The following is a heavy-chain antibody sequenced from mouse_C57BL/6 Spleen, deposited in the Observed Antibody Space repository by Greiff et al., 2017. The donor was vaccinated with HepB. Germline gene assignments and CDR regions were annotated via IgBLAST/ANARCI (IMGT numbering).Heavy chain of an antibody. J-gene: IGHJ1*03. V-gene: IGHV1-53*01. CDR3: ARSISYYSNYDWYFDV. D-gene: IGHD2-5*01. Sequence: VQLQQPGTELVKPGASVKLSCKASGYTFTSYWMHWVKQRPGQGLEWIGNINPSNGGTNYNEKFKSKATLTVDKSSSTAYMQLSSLTSEDSAVYYCARSISYYSNYDWYFDVWGTGTTVTVSS. CDR2: INPSNGGT. CDR1: GYTFTSYW.